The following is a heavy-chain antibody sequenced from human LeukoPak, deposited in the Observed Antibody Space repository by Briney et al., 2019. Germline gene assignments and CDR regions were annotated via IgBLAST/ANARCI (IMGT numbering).Heavy chain of an antibody. CDR3: ARQDGLAIYYFDY. Sequence: GESLKISCKGSGYNFFNYWITWVRQMPGKGLEWMGTIYPGNSDTRYSPSFQGQVTISADRSINTAYLQWNTLKASDTAIYFCARQDGLAIYYFDYWGQGALVTVSS. V-gene: IGHV5-51*01. CDR2: IYPGNSDT. J-gene: IGHJ4*02. CDR1: GYNFFNYW. D-gene: IGHD3/OR15-3a*01.